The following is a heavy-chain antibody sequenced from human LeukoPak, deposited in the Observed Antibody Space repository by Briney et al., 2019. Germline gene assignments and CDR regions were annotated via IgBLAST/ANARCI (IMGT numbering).Heavy chain of an antibody. CDR3: ARDRHCVNGLCHNSPGMDV. V-gene: IGHV3-33*01. CDR2: IWFDGKNE. Sequence: PGGSLRPSCAASGFTFSGYGMHWVRLAPGKGLEWVADIWFDGKNEHFAASVKGRFTISRDNSKKTMYLQINSLRAEDTAVYYCARDRHCVNGLCHNSPGMDVWGRGTTVTVSS. D-gene: IGHD2-8*01. CDR1: GFTFSGYG. J-gene: IGHJ6*02.